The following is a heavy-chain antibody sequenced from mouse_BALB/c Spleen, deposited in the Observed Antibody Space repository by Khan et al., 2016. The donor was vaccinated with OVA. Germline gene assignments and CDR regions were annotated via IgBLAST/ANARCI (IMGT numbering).Heavy chain of an antibody. V-gene: IGHV1-18*01. CDR3: ARGNYYGSNSWFAY. CDR1: GYSFTDYT. J-gene: IGHJ3*01. D-gene: IGHD1-1*01. Sequence: VQLKQSGPELVKPGASMKISCKASGYSFTDYTMNWVKQSHGKNLEWIGLINPYNGYTSYNQKFKGKATLTVDKSSSTAYMELLSLTSEDSAVYYCARGNYYGSNSWFAYWGQGTLGTVSA. CDR2: INPYNGYT.